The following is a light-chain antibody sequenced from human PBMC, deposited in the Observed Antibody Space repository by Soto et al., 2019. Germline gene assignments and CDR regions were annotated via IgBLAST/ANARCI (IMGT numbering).Light chain of an antibody. V-gene: IGKV1-13*02. Sequence: AIQLTQSPSSLSASVGDRVTITCRASQGISSALAWYQQKPGKAPKLLIYDASSLESGVPSRFSGSGSGTDFTLTISSMQPEDFATYDCQQFNSYPRTFGPGTKVDIK. CDR1: QGISSA. CDR2: DAS. CDR3: QQFNSYPRT. J-gene: IGKJ3*01.